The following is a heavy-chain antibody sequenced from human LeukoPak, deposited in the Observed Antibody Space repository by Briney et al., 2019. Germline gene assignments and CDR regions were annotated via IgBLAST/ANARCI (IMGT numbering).Heavy chain of an antibody. D-gene: IGHD6-19*01. CDR3: ARDGVVDSSGWYVDD. J-gene: IGHJ4*02. CDR1: GFTFSNYE. Sequence: GGSLRLSCATSGFTFSNYEMNWVRQAPGKGLEWVSYITTSGGIKSYADSVKGRFTISRDNAKNSVNLQINSLRAEDTAVYYCARDGVVDSSGWYVDDWGQGTLVTVS. CDR2: ITTSGGIK. V-gene: IGHV3-48*03.